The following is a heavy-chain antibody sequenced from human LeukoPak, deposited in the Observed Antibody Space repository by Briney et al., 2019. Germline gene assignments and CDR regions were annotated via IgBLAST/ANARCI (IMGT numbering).Heavy chain of an antibody. CDR2: IYYSGST. CDR1: GGSISSGDYY. J-gene: IGHJ5*02. Sequence: SQTLSLTCTVSGGSISSGDYYWRWIRQPPGKGLEWIGYIYYSGSTYYNPSLKSRATISVDTSKNQFSLKLSSVTAADTAVYYCAKRGQFWSGYHNWFDPWGQGTLVTVSS. V-gene: IGHV4-30-4*08. CDR3: AKRGQFWSGYHNWFDP. D-gene: IGHD3-3*02.